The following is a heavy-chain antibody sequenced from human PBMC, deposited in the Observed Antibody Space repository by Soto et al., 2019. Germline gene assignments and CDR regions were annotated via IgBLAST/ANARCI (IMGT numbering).Heavy chain of an antibody. Sequence: QVQLVQSGAEVKKHGGSVKVSCKASGYTFTSYDINWVRQATGQGLEWMGWMNPNSGNTGYAQKFKGRVTMTRNTSISTAYMELSSLRSEDTAVSYCARSTKDYGDRHWGQRTLVTVSS. CDR1: GYTFTSYD. V-gene: IGHV1-8*01. D-gene: IGHD4-17*01. CDR2: MNPNSGNT. CDR3: ARSTKDYGDRH. J-gene: IGHJ4*02.